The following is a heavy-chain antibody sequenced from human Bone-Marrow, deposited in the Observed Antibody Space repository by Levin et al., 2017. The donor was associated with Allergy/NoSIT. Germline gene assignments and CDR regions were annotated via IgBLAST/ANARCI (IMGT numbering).Heavy chain of an antibody. J-gene: IGHJ6*02. Sequence: ESLKISCTVSGGSISSYYWSWIRQPAGKGLEWIGRIYTSGSTNYNPSLKSRVTMSVDTSKNQFSLKLSSVTAADTAVYYCARGGIAARDYYYYYGMDVWGQGTTVTVSS. D-gene: IGHD6-6*01. CDR2: IYTSGST. CDR1: GGSISSYY. CDR3: ARGGIAARDYYYYYGMDV. V-gene: IGHV4-4*07.